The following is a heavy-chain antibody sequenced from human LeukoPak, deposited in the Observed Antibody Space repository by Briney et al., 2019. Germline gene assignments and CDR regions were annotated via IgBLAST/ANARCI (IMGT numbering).Heavy chain of an antibody. V-gene: IGHV3-23*01. CDR1: GFTFSNYA. J-gene: IGHJ4*02. CDR3: AKDRPCTNNLCHGDFDY. D-gene: IGHD2-8*01. CDR2: MSGSHGDT. Sequence: GGSLRLSCAASGFTFSNYAMSWVRQAPGKGLEWVSGMSGSHGDTYYADSVKGRFTISRDNSKNTLYLQMNSLVAEDTAVAYCAKDRPCTNNLCHGDFDYWGQGTLLTVSS.